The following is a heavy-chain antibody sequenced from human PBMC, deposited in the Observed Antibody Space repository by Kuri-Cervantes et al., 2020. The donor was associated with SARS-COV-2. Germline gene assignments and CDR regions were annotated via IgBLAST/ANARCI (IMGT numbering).Heavy chain of an antibody. V-gene: IGHV4-59*01. CDR2: IYYSGGT. Sequence: GSLRLSCTVSGGSISSYYWSWIRQPPGKGLEWIGYIYYSGGTNYNPSLKSRVTISVDTSKNQFSLKLSSVTAADTAVYYCAREGSSSTSFDAFDIWGQGTMVTVSS. CDR1: GGSISSYY. CDR3: AREGSSSTSFDAFDI. D-gene: IGHD2-2*01. J-gene: IGHJ3*02.